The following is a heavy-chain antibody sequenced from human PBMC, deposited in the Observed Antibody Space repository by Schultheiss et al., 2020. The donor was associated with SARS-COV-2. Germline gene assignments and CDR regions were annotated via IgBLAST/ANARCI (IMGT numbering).Heavy chain of an antibody. D-gene: IGHD3-3*01. J-gene: IGHJ4*02. CDR3: ARGGESISIFGMVLVQSLDS. V-gene: IGHV1-18*01. CDR2: IIPIFATT. CDR1: GYTFTSYG. Sequence: ASVKVSCKASGYTFTSYGISWVRQAPGQGLEWMGGIIPIFATTNYAQKFQGRVTLTTDTSTTTAYMELRSLRSDDTAVYYCARGGESISIFGMVLVQSLDSWGQGTLVTVSS.